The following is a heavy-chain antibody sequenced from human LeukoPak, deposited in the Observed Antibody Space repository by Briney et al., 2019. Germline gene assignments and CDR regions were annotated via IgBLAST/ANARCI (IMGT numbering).Heavy chain of an antibody. D-gene: IGHD6-13*01. CDR1: GGTFSSYA. CDR2: ITPIFGTA. V-gene: IGHV1-69*05. J-gene: IGHJ3*02. Sequence: SVKVSCKASGGTFSSYAISWVRQAPGQGLEWMGGITPIFGTANYAQKFQGRVTITTDESTSTAYMELSSLRSEDTAVYYCARAPRRIAAAGLDAFDIWGQGTMVTVSS. CDR3: ARAPRRIAAAGLDAFDI.